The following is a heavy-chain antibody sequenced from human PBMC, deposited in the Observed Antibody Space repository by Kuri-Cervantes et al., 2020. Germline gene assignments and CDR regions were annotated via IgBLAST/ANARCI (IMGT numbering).Heavy chain of an antibody. CDR2: IRSKANSYAT. V-gene: IGHV3-73*01. CDR1: GFTFSGSA. CDR3: AKVRPSETYYGAFDF. D-gene: IGHD3-16*01. J-gene: IGHJ3*01. Sequence: GESLKISCAASGFTFSGSAMHWVRQASGKGLEWVGRIRSKANSYATAYAASVKGRFTISRDDSKNTAYLQMNSLKTEDTAVYYCAKVRPSETYYGAFDFWGQGTVVTVSS.